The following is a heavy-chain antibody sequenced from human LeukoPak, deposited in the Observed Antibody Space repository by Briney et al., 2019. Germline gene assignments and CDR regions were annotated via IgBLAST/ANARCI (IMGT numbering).Heavy chain of an antibody. CDR2: IYHGGTS. V-gene: IGHV4-38-2*02. J-gene: IGHJ4*02. Sequence: SETLSLTCTVSGLSVTNGYYWGWIRQPPGQGLEWIASIYHGGTSHYKLSLKSRATISVETSKNQFSLKLNSVTAADTAVYYCVRDPNYYDSSGLPYYFDYWGQGTLVTVSS. D-gene: IGHD3-22*01. CDR1: GLSVTNGYY. CDR3: VRDPNYYDSSGLPYYFDY.